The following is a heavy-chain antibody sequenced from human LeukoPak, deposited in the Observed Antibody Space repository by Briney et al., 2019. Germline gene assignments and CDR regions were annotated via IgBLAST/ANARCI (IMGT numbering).Heavy chain of an antibody. J-gene: IGHJ4*02. CDR2: IKQDGSEK. CDR3: ARENVAEDY. D-gene: IGHD6-19*01. Sequence: GGSLRLSCAASGFTFSSYGMHWVRQAPGKGLEWVANIKQDGSEKYYVDSVKGRFTISRDNAKNSLYLQMNSLRAEDTAVYYCARENVAEDYWGQGTLVTVSS. V-gene: IGHV3-7*01. CDR1: GFTFSSYG.